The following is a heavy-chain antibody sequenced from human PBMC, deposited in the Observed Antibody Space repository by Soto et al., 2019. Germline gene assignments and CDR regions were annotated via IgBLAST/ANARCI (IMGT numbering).Heavy chain of an antibody. CDR2: IIPIFGTA. V-gene: IGHV1-69*01. CDR3: ASRDSGSYLSP. J-gene: IGHJ5*02. CDR1: GGTFSSYA. D-gene: IGHD1-26*01. Sequence: QVQLVQSGAEVKKPGSSVKVSCKASGGTFSSYAISWVRQAPGQGLEWMGGIIPIFGTANYAQKLQGRVTITADESTSTAYMELSSLRSDDTAVYSCASRDSGSYLSPWGQGTLVTVSS.